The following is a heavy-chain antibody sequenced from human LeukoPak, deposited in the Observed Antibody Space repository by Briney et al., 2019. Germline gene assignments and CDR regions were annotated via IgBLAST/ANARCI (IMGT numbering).Heavy chain of an antibody. CDR3: ARSPHNSAWYEKWFDP. CDR1: GGSVINTNW. CDR2: VHLDGRT. V-gene: IGHV4-4*02. D-gene: IGHD6-19*01. Sequence: SGTLSLTCGVSGGSVINTNWWTWVRQPPGKGLEWIGEVHLDGRTNYNPSLESRLTMSVDVSENQVSLKLTSVTAADTAVFYCARSPHNSAWYEKWFDPWGQGTLVTVSS. J-gene: IGHJ5*02.